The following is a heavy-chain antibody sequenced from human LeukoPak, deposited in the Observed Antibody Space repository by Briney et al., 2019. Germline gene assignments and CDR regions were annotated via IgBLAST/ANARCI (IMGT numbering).Heavy chain of an antibody. D-gene: IGHD6-19*01. Sequence: SVKVSCKASGGTFSSYAISWVRQAPGQGLEWMGRIIPILGIANYAQKFQGRVTITADKSTSTAYMELSSLRSEDTAVYYCARGSSSGWNNWFDPWGQGTLVTVSS. CDR2: IIPILGIA. CDR3: ARGSSSGWNNWFDP. V-gene: IGHV1-69*04. CDR1: GGTFSSYA. J-gene: IGHJ5*02.